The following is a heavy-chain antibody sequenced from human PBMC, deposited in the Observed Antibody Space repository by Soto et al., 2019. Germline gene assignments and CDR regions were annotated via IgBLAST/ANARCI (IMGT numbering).Heavy chain of an antibody. CDR2: IYWDDDK. CDR1: GFSLSTSGVG. CDR3: AHLPLHPPRSYGYSRYYYYGMDV. D-gene: IGHD5-18*01. Sequence: ESGPTLVNPTQALTLTCTFSGFSLSTSGVGVGWIRQPPGKALEWLALIYWDDDKRYSPSLKSRLTITKDTSKNQVVLTMTNMDPVDTATYYCAHLPLHPPRSYGYSRYYYYGMDVWGQGTTVTVSS. J-gene: IGHJ6*02. V-gene: IGHV2-5*02.